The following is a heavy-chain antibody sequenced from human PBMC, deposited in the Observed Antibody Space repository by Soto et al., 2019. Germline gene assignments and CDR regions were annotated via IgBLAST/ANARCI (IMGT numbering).Heavy chain of an antibody. D-gene: IGHD2-15*01. CDR2: FIPIFGTP. CDR3: AKIRWTISLQEEDAI. V-gene: IGHV1-69*06. CDR1: GGTFGSYA. Sequence: QVQLVQSGAEVKKPGSSVKVSCKSSGGTFGSYAISWVRQAPGQGLEWMGGFIPIFGTPHYAQKLHGRVTITEDIPTSTAYLKLSSLKSADTAVYYCAKIRWTISLQEEDAIWGQGTLVTVSS. J-gene: IGHJ4*02.